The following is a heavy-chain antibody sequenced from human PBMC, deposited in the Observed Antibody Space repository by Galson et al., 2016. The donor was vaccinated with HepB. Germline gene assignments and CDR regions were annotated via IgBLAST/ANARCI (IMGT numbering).Heavy chain of an antibody. D-gene: IGHD6-25*01. V-gene: IGHV3-23*01. CDR2: ISGSASRT. CDR1: GFTFSSFA. Sequence: SLRLSCAASGFTFSSFAMSWVRQAPGKGLEWVAAISGSASRTYSAGSVKGRFTISRDNSKNTLYLLMNSLRAEDTAVYYCARGGYYWAYWGQGTLVTVSS. J-gene: IGHJ4*02. CDR3: ARGGYYWAY.